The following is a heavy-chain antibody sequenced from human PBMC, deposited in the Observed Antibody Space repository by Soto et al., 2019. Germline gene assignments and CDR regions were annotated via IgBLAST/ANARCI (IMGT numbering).Heavy chain of an antibody. CDR3: VTGCWKGDV. CDR1: GFTFSTYA. Sequence: EVQLLESGGGLVQPGGSLRLSCAASGFTFSTYAMNWVRQAPGNGLEWVSAISGSGVSIHYADSVKGRFTISRDNSKNSLYLPMKSRRDEGIAVYHCVTGCWKGDVWGHGTTVTVSS. CDR2: ISGSGVSI. D-gene: IGHD1-1*01. J-gene: IGHJ6*02. V-gene: IGHV3-23*01.